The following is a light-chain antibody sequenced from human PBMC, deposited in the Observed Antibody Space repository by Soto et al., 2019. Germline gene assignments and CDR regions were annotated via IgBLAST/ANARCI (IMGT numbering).Light chain of an antibody. V-gene: IGKV3-11*01. Sequence: EVVLTQSPATLSLSPGERATLSCRASQAVPSYLAWYQQKPGQAPRLLIYDISNRATGIPARFSGSGSGTDFXLTXXSXEPEDVAVXXXXQRNSWPRSTFGQGTKLEIK. CDR3: XQRNSWPRST. CDR1: QAVPSY. CDR2: DIS. J-gene: IGKJ2*02.